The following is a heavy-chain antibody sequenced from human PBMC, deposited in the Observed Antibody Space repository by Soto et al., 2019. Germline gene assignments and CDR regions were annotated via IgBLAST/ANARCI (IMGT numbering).Heavy chain of an antibody. J-gene: IGHJ5*02. CDR3: TTDDPINRS. V-gene: IGHV3-15*01. CDR2: IKSKIKGGTT. CDR1: GFTFSNAW. Sequence: GGSLRLSCAASGFTFSNAWMSWVRQGPGKGLEWVGRIKSKIKGGTTDYGAPVKGRFTISRDDSKNTLYLHMNSLKTEDTAVYYCTTDDPINRSWGQGTLGTVSS.